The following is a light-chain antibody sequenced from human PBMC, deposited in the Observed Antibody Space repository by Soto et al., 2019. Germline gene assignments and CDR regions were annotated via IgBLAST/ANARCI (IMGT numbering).Light chain of an antibody. V-gene: IGKV3-20*01. CDR3: QQYHWAPFT. Sequence: EIVLTQSPGTLSLSPGERATLSCRASQSVNSDLAWYQQKPGQAPRLLMYAATTTCTGIPDRFSGSGSGTDFTLTISRLEPEDFAVDYCQQYHWAPFTFGQRTKLEIK. J-gene: IGKJ2*01. CDR1: QSVNSD. CDR2: AAT.